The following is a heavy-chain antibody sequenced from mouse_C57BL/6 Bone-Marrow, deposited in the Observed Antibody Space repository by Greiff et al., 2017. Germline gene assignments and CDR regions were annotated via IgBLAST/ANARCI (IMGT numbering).Heavy chain of an antibody. D-gene: IGHD2-4*01. CDR3: ARGGGDYDKAGFAY. J-gene: IGHJ3*01. Sequence: EVKLVESGGGLVKPGGSLKLSCAASGFTFSSYAMSWVRQTPEKRLEWVATISAGGSYTYYPDNVKGRFTISRDNAKNNLYLQMSHLKSEDTAMYYCARGGGDYDKAGFAYWGQGTLVTVSA. V-gene: IGHV5-4*03. CDR1: GFTFSSYA. CDR2: ISAGGSYT.